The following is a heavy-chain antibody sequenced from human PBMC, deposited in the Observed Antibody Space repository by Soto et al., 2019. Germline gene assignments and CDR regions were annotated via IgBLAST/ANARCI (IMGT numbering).Heavy chain of an antibody. D-gene: IGHD2-2*01. CDR1: GYTFTSYG. V-gene: IGHV1-18*01. J-gene: IGHJ3*02. CDR3: ARDIVVVPAARQADAFDI. Sequence: ASVKVSCKASGYTFTSYGISWVRQAPGQGLEWMGWISAYNGNTNYAQKLQGRVTMTTDTSTSTAYTELRSLRSDDTAVYYCARDIVVVPAARQADAFDIWGQGTMVTVSS. CDR2: ISAYNGNT.